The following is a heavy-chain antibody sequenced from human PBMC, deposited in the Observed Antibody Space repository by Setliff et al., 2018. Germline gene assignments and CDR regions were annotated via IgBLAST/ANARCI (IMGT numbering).Heavy chain of an antibody. CDR1: GGSISSSSYC. CDR2: IYYSGST. J-gene: IGHJ4*02. Sequence: SETLSLTCTVSGGSISSSSYCWGWIRQPPGKGLEWIGSIYYSGSTYYNPSLKSRVTISVDPSKNQFSLKLSSVTAADTAVYYCARGYSGYDYLKPFDYWGQGTLVTVS. V-gene: IGHV4-39*01. CDR3: ARGYSGYDYLKPFDY. D-gene: IGHD5-12*01.